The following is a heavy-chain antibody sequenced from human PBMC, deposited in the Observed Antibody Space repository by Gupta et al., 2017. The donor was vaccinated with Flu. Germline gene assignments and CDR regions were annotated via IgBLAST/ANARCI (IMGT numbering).Heavy chain of an antibody. J-gene: IGHJ4*02. CDR2: GSSGIT. V-gene: IGHV3-23*01. CDR3: AKDTYYDFWDY. Sequence: GSSGITYYADSVKGRFTISRDNPKYRQHLQMDSLRAEDTAVYYCAKDTYYDFWDYWGQGTLVTVSS. D-gene: IGHD3-3*01.